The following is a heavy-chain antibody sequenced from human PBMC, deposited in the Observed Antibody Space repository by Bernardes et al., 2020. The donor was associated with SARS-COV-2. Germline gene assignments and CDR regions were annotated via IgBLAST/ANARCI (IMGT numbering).Heavy chain of an antibody. D-gene: IGHD3-10*01. V-gene: IGHV4-59*01. CDR3: ARETYYYGSGSYPYYYYYGMDG. Sequence: SETLSLTCTVSGGSISSYYWSWIRQPPGKGLEWIGYIYYSGSTNYNPSLKSRVTISVDTSKNQFSLKLSSVTAADTAVYYCARETYYYGSGSYPYYYYYGMDGWGKGNTVTVSS. J-gene: IGHJ6*04. CDR2: IYYSGST. CDR1: GGSISSYY.